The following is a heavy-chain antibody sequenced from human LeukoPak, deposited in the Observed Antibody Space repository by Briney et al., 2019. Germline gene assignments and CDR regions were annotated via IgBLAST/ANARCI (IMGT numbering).Heavy chain of an antibody. D-gene: IGHD3-10*01. CDR3: ARDLITMVRGVIRYAFDI. J-gene: IGHJ3*02. CDR1: GYTFTSYY. CDR2: INPSGGST. V-gene: IGHV1-46*01. Sequence: ASVKVSCKASGYTFTSYYMHWVRQAPGQGLEWMGIINPSGGSTSYARKFQGRVTMTRDTSTSTVYMELSSLRSEDTAVYYCARDLITMVRGVIRYAFDIWGQGTMVTVSS.